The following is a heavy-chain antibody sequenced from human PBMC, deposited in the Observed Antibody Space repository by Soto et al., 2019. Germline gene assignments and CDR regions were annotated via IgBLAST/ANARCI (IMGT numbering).Heavy chain of an antibody. CDR3: TRGPPRVQWFDP. J-gene: IGHJ5*02. CDR2: IYFTGST. V-gene: IGHV4-59*01. CDR1: GAPITSNY. Sequence: SETLSLTCSVSGAPITSNYWTWIRQPPGKGLEWIGHIYFTGSTNYNPSLKSRVTMSLDTSRNQFSLKLSSVTAADTAVYYCTRGPPRVQWFDPWGLGTLVTV.